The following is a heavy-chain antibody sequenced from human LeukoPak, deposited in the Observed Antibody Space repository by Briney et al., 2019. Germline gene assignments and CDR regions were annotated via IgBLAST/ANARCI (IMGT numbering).Heavy chain of an antibody. CDR3: ARLGARNAFDI. V-gene: IGHV4-38-2*01. CDR2: IYHSGST. J-gene: IGHJ3*02. CDR1: GYSISSGYY. Sequence: SETLSLTCVMSGYSISSGYYWGWVRQPPGKGLEWIGIIYHSGSTFFNPSLKSRVTISVDTSKNHLSLKLSSVTAADTAVYYCARLGARNAFDIWGQGTVVTVSS.